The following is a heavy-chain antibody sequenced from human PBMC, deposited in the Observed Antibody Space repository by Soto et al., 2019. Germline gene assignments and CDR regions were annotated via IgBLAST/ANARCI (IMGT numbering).Heavy chain of an antibody. CDR1: RITFSNYA. CDR2: ISGSGDGT. Sequence: GGSLRLSCEAPRITFSNYAMSWVRQAPGKGLEWVSGISGSGDGTYYPDSVKGRFTISRNNSKNTLYLQMNSLRVDDTAVYYCAKEGLERLFNFDYWGQGILVTVSA. V-gene: IGHV3-23*01. D-gene: IGHD1-1*01. J-gene: IGHJ4*02. CDR3: AKEGLERLFNFDY.